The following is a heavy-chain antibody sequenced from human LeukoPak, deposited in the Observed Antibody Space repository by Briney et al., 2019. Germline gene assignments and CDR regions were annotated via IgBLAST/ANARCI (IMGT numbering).Heavy chain of an antibody. CDR1: EFTFSSYV. CDR3: AKTWLSYFDY. V-gene: IGHV3-23*01. D-gene: IGHD3-9*01. Sequence: GGSLRLSCETSEFTFSSYVMSWVRQAPGKGLEWVSAISGSGGSTYYADSVKGRFTISRDNSKNTLYLQVNSLRAEDTAVYYCAKTWLSYFDYWGQGTLVTVSS. J-gene: IGHJ4*02. CDR2: ISGSGGST.